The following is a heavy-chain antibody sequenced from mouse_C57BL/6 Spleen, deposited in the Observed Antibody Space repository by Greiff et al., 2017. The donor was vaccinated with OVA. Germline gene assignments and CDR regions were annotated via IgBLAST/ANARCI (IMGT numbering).Heavy chain of an antibody. CDR3: ARSPLYDYDGGYAMDY. CDR2: INPSSGYT. V-gene: IGHV1-7*01. Sequence: QVQLKQSGAELAKPGASVKLSCKASGYTFTSYWMHWVNQRPGQGLEWIGYINPSSGYTKYNQKFKDKATLTADKSSSTAYMQLSSLTYEDSAVYYCARSPLYDYDGGYAMDYWGQGTSVTVSS. J-gene: IGHJ4*01. CDR1: GYTFTSYW. D-gene: IGHD2-4*01.